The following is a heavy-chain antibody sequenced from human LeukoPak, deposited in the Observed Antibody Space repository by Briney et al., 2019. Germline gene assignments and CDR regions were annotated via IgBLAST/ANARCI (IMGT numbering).Heavy chain of an antibody. V-gene: IGHV4-31*03. CDR3: ARSRSGYYGDVDY. J-gene: IGHJ4*02. CDR1: GGSISSGGYY. D-gene: IGHD3-3*01. Sequence: PSQTLSLTCTVSGGSISSGGYYWSWIRQHPGKGLEWIGYIYYSGSTYYNPSLKSRVTISVDTSKNQFSLKLSSVTAAGTAVYYCARSRSGYYGDVDYWGQGTLVTVSS. CDR2: IYYSGST.